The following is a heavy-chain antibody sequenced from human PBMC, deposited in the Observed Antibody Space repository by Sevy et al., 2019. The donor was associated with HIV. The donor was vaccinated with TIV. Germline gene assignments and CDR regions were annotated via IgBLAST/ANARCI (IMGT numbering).Heavy chain of an antibody. Sequence: SETLSLTCTVSGGSISSYYWSWIRQPAGKGLEWIGRIYTSGSTNYNPSLKSRVTMSVDTSKNQFSLKLSSVTAADTAVYYCASGYSSSWLNWFDPWGQGTLVTVSS. D-gene: IGHD6-13*01. CDR2: IYTSGST. J-gene: IGHJ5*02. V-gene: IGHV4-4*07. CDR3: ASGYSSSWLNWFDP. CDR1: GGSISSYY.